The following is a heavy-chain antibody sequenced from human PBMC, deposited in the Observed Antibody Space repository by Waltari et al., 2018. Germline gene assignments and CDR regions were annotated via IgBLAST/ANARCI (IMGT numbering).Heavy chain of an antibody. D-gene: IGHD1-26*01. V-gene: IGHV3-53*02. J-gene: IGHJ4*02. CDR3: ARVRGSGKNGLDY. Sequence: EVQLVETGGGLIQPGGSLRLSCAASGFTVSSNYMSWVRQAPGKGLEWVSVIYSGGSTYYADSVKGRFTISRDNSKNSLYLQMNSLRAEDTAVYYCARVRGSGKNGLDYWGQGTLVTVSS. CDR2: IYSGGST. CDR1: GFTVSSNY.